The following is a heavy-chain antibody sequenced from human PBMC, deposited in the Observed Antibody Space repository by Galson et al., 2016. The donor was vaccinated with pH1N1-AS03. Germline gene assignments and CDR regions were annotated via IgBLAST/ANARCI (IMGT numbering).Heavy chain of an antibody. Sequence: SLRLSCAVSGFTFSTYWMSWVRQAPGKGLEWVANIKPDGSEKYYVDSVKGRFTISRDNAKNSLFLQMNSLRPEDTAVYYCARDVLPYSLVLDVWGQGTTVTVSS. CDR2: IKPDGSEK. D-gene: IGHD5-18*01. J-gene: IGHJ6*02. V-gene: IGHV3-7*03. CDR1: GFTFSTYW. CDR3: ARDVLPYSLVLDV.